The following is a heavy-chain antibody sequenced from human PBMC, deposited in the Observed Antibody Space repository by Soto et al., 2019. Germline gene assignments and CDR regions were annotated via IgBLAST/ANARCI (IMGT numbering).Heavy chain of an antibody. D-gene: IGHD6-13*01. CDR2: VHFSGST. V-gene: IGHV4-59*01. CDR3: ARFGAAAAHDDN. J-gene: IGHJ4*01. CDR1: GVSISENH. Sequence: QVRLQESGPGLVKPSQTLSLTCDVSGVSISENHWSRIRQAPGKGLEWVGYVHFSGSTTYNPSLAPRLNISFDMSKSQVYLQLTSVTAADTAVYYCARFGAAAAHDDNWGRGVLVTVSS.